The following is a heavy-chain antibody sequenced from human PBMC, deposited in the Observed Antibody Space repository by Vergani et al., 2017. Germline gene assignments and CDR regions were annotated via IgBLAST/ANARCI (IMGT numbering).Heavy chain of an antibody. J-gene: IGHJ4*02. CDR2: INPHNGVT. Sequence: QVQLVQSGAAVKKPGASVKVSCKASGYTFTDYYMHWVRQAPGQGLEWMGWINPHNGVTNYAQKFQGRVTMTRDTSISTASMGLNRLRSDDTAVYYCARVAFTALALVSFDYWGQGTLVTVSS. CDR3: ARVAFTALALVSFDY. V-gene: IGHV1-2*02. D-gene: IGHD5-18*01. CDR1: GYTFTDYY.